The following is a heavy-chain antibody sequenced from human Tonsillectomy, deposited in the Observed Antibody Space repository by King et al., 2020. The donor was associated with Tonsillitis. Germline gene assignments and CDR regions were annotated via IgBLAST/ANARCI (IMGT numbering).Heavy chain of an antibody. CDR3: ARAMATPLYSSGWYYYYYGMDV. Sequence: VQLVESGGGLVQPGGSLRLSCAASGFTFSSYDMHWVRQATGKGLEWVSAIGTAGDTYYPGSVKGRFTISRENAKNSLYLQMNSLRAGDTAVYYCARAMATPLYSSGWYYYYYGMDVWGQGTTVTVSS. J-gene: IGHJ6*02. D-gene: IGHD6-19*01. CDR2: IGTAGDT. CDR1: GFTFSSYD. V-gene: IGHV3-13*01.